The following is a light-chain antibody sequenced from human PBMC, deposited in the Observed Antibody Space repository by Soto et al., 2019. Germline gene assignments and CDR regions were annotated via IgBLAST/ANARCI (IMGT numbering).Light chain of an antibody. V-gene: IGKV1-33*01. J-gene: IGKJ2*01. CDR1: QDISNY. Sequence: DIQMTQSPSSLSASVGDRVTITCQASQDISNYLNWYQQKPGKAPKLLIYEASNLETGVPSRFSGSGSGTDFTFTISSLQTEDIATYYCQQYDNLPRTFGQGTKLEIK. CDR3: QQYDNLPRT. CDR2: EAS.